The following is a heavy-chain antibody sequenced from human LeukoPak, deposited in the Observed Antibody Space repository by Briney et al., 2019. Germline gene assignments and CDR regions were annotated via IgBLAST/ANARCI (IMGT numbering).Heavy chain of an antibody. V-gene: IGHV4-59*01. J-gene: IGHJ6*04. CDR2: IYYTGST. Sequence: SETLSLTCSISGGSMSGFFWYWVRQPPGKGLEWIGYIYYTGSTNYNPSLESRVTISMDTSRNQFSLRLSSVTAADTAVYCCVRSHHGGVWGKGTTVTVSS. CDR3: VRSHHGGV. D-gene: IGHD1-14*01. CDR1: GGSMSGFF.